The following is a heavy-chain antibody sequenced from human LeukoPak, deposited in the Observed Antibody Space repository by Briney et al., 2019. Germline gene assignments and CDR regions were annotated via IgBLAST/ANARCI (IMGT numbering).Heavy chain of an antibody. CDR2: ISAYNGNT. CDR3: AREVIVVVPVYYYYMDV. CDR1: GGTFSSYA. J-gene: IGHJ6*03. Sequence: GASVKVSCKASGGTFSSYAISWVRQAPGQGLEWMGWISAYNGNTNYAQKLQGRVTMTTDTSTSTAYMELRSLRSDDTAVYYCAREVIVVVPVYYYYMDVWGKGTTVTISS. D-gene: IGHD2-2*01. V-gene: IGHV1-18*01.